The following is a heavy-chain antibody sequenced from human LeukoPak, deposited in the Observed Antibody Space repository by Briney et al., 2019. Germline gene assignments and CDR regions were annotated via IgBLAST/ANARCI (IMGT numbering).Heavy chain of an antibody. CDR2: ISYDGNNK. D-gene: IGHD1-14*01. J-gene: IGHJ4*02. V-gene: IGHV3-30-3*01. CDR3: ARHRGPTLYNTVYFDC. CDR1: GFTFRTYS. Sequence: PGRSLRLSCAASGFTFRTYSMHWVRQAPGKGLEWVAVISYDGNNKYYADFVKGRFTISRDNSKNTLDLQMNSLRAEDTAVYYCARHRGPTLYNTVYFDCWGQGTLVTVSS.